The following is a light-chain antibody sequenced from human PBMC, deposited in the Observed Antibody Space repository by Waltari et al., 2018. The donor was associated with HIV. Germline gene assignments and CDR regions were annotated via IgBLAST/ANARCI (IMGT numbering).Light chain of an antibody. CDR2: RTS. J-gene: IGLJ3*02. CDR3: ATWDDSLNGHWV. V-gene: IGLV1-44*01. Sequence: QSVLTQPPSLSGTPGQRITISCSGSASNLGSNVLHWYQQLPGAAPKVLIYRTSQRPSGVPDRFSGSKSGTSGSLAISGLQSEDEATYYCATWDDSLNGHWVFGGGTKLTVL. CDR1: ASNLGSNV.